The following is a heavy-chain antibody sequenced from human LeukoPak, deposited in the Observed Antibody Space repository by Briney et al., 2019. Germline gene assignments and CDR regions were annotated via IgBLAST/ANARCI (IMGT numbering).Heavy chain of an antibody. D-gene: IGHD2-2*01. CDR2: IYPGDSET. CDR3: ARRPEVLPSASSAFDI. V-gene: IGHV5-51*01. J-gene: IGHJ3*02. CDR1: GYIFTNYW. Sequence: RGESLKISCKGSGYIFTNYWIAWVRQMPGKGLEWMGIIYPGDSETRYSPSFQGQVTISADKSISTAYLQWSSLKASDTAMYYCARRPEVLPSASSAFDIWGQGTMVTVSS.